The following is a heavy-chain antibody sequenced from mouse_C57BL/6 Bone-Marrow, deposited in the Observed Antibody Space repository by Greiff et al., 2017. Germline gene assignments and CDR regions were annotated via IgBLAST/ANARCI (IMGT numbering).Heavy chain of an antibody. CDR1: GFTFSDYY. CDR3: ARHNYYGSSYVLDY. Sequence: EVMLVESGGGLVQPGGSLKLSCAASGFTFSDYYMYWVRQTPEKRLEWVAYISNGGGSTYYPDTVKGRCTISRDNAKNTLYLQMSRLQSEDTAMYYCARHNYYGSSYVLDYWGQGTTLTVSS. CDR2: ISNGGGST. J-gene: IGHJ2*01. V-gene: IGHV5-12*01. D-gene: IGHD1-1*01.